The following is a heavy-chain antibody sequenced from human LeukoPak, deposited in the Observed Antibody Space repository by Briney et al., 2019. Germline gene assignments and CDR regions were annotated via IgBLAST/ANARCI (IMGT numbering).Heavy chain of an antibody. V-gene: IGHV1-8*03. CDR2: MNPNSGNT. Sequence: GASVKVSCKASGYTFTSYDINWVRQATGQGLEWMGWMNPNSGNTGYAQKFQGRVTITRNTSISTAYMELSSLRSEDRAVYYCARAKGVGATGYMDVWGKGTTVTVSS. J-gene: IGHJ6*03. CDR1: GYTFTSYD. D-gene: IGHD1-26*01. CDR3: ARAKGVGATGYMDV.